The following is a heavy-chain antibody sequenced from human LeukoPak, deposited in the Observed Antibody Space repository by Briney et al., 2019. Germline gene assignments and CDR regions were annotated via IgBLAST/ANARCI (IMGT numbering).Heavy chain of an antibody. V-gene: IGHV4-39*01. CDR2: IYCSGST. J-gene: IGHJ4*02. Sequence: SETLSLTCTVSGGSISSSSYYWGWIRQPPGKGLEWIGSIYCSGSTYYNPSLKSRVTISVDTSKNQFSLKLSSVTAADTAVYYCARVGGFGERVFDYWGQGTLVTVSS. CDR1: GGSISSSSYY. CDR3: ARVGGFGERVFDY. D-gene: IGHD3-10*01.